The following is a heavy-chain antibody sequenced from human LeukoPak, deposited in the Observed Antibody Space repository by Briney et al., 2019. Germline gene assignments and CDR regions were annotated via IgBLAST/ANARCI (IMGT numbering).Heavy chain of an antibody. D-gene: IGHD6-25*01. V-gene: IGHV1-18*01. CDR3: ARPATDLRAPLVVWSPWGTGLDY. J-gene: IGHJ4*02. CDR1: GYTFTSYG. Sequence: ASVKVSCKASGYTFTSYGISWVRQAPGQGLEWMGWISAYNGNTNYAQKLQGRVTMTTDTSTSTAYMELRSLRSDDTAVYYCARPATDLRAPLVVWSPWGTGLDYWGQGTLVTVSS. CDR2: ISAYNGNT.